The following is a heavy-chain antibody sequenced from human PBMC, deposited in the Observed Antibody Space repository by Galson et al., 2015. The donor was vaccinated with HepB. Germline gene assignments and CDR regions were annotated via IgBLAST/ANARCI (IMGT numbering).Heavy chain of an antibody. V-gene: IGHV4-31*11. CDR2: ISYSGST. J-gene: IGHJ4*02. Sequence: TLSLTCGVYGGSLSGYYWSWIRQHPGKGLEWIGYISYSGSTHTNASLKSRLTISIDTSKNQFSLNLRSVTAADTAVYYCARIAVAATYYFDYWGQGTLVTVSS. CDR3: ARIAVAATYYFDY. CDR1: GGSLSGYY. D-gene: IGHD6-19*01.